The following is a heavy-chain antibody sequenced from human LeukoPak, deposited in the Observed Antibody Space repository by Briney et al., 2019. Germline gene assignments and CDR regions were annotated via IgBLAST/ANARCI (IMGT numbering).Heavy chain of an antibody. Sequence: VASVKVSCKASGFTFTSYDINWVRQASGQGLEWMGWMNPNNGNTGYAQKFQGRVTMTRDTSISTAYMELRGLRSEDTAVYYCARESVPSGSYLYYYYYYGMDVWGQGTTVTVSS. CDR3: ARESVPSGSYLYYYYYYGMDV. CDR2: MNPNNGNT. D-gene: IGHD1-26*01. V-gene: IGHV1-8*01. CDR1: GFTFTSYD. J-gene: IGHJ6*02.